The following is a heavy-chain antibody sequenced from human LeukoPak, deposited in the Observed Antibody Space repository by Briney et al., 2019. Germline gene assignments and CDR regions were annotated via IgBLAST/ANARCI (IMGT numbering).Heavy chain of an antibody. Sequence: GGSLRLSCAASGFTFSDYYMSWIRQAPGKGLEWVSYISSSGSTIYYADSVKGRFTISRDNAKNSLYLRMNSLRAEDTAVYYCASDPLATYSSGWYLLDYWGQGTLVTVSS. V-gene: IGHV3-11*01. CDR1: GFTFSDYY. J-gene: IGHJ4*02. CDR2: ISSSGSTI. D-gene: IGHD6-19*01. CDR3: ASDPLATYSSGWYLLDY.